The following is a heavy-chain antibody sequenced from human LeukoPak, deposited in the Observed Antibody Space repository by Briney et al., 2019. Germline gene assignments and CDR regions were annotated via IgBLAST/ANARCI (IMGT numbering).Heavy chain of an antibody. CDR2: ISAYNGNT. CDR1: GYTFTSYG. D-gene: IGHD3-22*01. CDR3: ARDWGSSGYYLAGY. Sequence: ASVKVSCKASGYTFTSYGISWVRQAPGQGLEWMGWISAYNGNTNYAQKLQGRVTMTTDTSTSTADMELRSLRSDDTAVYYCARDWGSSGYYLAGYWGQGTLVTVSS. V-gene: IGHV1-18*01. J-gene: IGHJ4*02.